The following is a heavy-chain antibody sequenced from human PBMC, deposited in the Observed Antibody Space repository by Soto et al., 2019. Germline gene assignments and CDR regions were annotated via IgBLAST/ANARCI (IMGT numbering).Heavy chain of an antibody. V-gene: IGHV3-48*02. J-gene: IGHJ6*02. CDR3: ARRITMVRGPYYYYGLDV. D-gene: IGHD3-10*01. Sequence: TVGSLRLSCAASGFTFSSHAMNWVRQAPGKGLEWVSFISSTSSTKNYADSVKGRFTISRDNAKNSLYLQMSSLRDEDTAVYYCARRITMVRGPYYYYGLDVWGQGTTVTVSS. CDR1: GFTFSSHA. CDR2: ISSTSSTK.